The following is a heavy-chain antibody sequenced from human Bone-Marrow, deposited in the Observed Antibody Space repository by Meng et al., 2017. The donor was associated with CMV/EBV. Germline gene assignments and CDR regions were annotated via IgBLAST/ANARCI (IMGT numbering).Heavy chain of an antibody. D-gene: IGHD2-15*01. CDR3: ARDVV. CDR1: GFTFDDYA. V-gene: IGHV3-9*01. J-gene: IGHJ4*02. Sequence: GGSLRLSCAASGFTFDDYAMHWVRQAPGKGLEWVSGISWNSGSIGYADSVKGRFTISRDNAKNSLYLQMNSLRAEDTAVYYCARDVVWGQGTLVTSPQ. CDR2: ISWNSGSI.